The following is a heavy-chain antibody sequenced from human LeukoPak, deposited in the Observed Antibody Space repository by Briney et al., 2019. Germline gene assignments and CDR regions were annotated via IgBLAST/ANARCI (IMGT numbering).Heavy chain of an antibody. D-gene: IGHD2-2*01. CDR2: IRYNVLSK. V-gene: IGHV3-30*02. CDR1: GFSFSTYG. J-gene: IGHJ6*03. Sequence: GGSPRLSCAASGFSFSTYGMHWVRQAPGKGLEWAAFIRYNVLSKYYADSVKGRFTISRDDSKNTLDLQMNSLRAEDTAVYYCAKGKDAPSTSWDYYNMDVWGKGNPVTVSS. CDR3: AKGKDAPSTSWDYYNMDV.